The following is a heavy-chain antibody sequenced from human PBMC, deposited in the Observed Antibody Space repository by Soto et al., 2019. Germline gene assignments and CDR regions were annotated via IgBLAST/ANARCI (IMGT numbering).Heavy chain of an antibody. Sequence: SETLSLTCTVSGDSINSRNYYWGWVRQPPGKGLEWIGSIYYSGSTYYNPSLKSRVTISVDTSKNHFSLKLSSVTAADTAVYYCARHYYHVLTGYWGAYYFDYWGPGTLVTVSP. CDR3: ARHYYHVLTGYWGAYYFDY. D-gene: IGHD3-9*01. J-gene: IGHJ4*02. CDR2: IYYSGST. CDR1: GDSINSRNYY. V-gene: IGHV4-39*01.